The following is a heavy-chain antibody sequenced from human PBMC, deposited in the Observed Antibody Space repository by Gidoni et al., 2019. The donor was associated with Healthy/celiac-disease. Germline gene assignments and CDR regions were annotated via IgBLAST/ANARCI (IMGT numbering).Heavy chain of an antibody. V-gene: IGHV4-39*01. D-gene: IGHD6-13*01. J-gene: IGHJ5*02. CDR3: ARQLTDSSSWRGFRWFDP. CDR1: GGSISSSSYY. Sequence: QLQLQESGPGLVKPSETLSLTCTVSGGSISSSSYYWGWIRQPPGKGLEWIGSIYYSGSTYYNPSLKSRVTISVDTSKNQFSLKLSSVTAADTAVYYCARQLTDSSSWRGFRWFDPWGQGTLVTVSS. CDR2: IYYSGST.